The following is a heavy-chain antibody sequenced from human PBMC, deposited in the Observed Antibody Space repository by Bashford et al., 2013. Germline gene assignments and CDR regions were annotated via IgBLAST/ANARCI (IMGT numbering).Heavy chain of an antibody. CDR1: GGSIRSTIYY. CDR3: ARITAPDGDYSVDPFDI. V-gene: IGHV4-39*01. J-gene: IGHJ3*02. CDR2: ITYSGTT. D-gene: IGHD4-17*01. Sequence: SETLSLTCTVSGGSIRSTIYYWGWIRQPPGKGLEWIASITYSGTTYYNPSLKSRVTISVDTSKDQFSLRLTSVTAADTAVYYCARITAPDGDYSVDPFDIWGQGTRVTVSS.